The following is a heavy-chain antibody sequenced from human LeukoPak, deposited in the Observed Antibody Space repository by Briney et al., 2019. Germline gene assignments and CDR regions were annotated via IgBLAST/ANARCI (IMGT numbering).Heavy chain of an antibody. CDR2: INPSGGST. CDR1: GYTFTSYY. J-gene: IGHJ4*02. CDR3: ARIRGGNNYHFDY. V-gene: IGHV1-46*01. Sequence: ASVKVSCKSSGYTFTSYYMYWVRQAPGQGLEWMGIINPSGGSTSYAQKFQGRVTMTRDTSISTGYMELSRLGSDDTALYYCARIRGGNNYHFDYWGQGTLVTVSS. D-gene: IGHD1-26*01.